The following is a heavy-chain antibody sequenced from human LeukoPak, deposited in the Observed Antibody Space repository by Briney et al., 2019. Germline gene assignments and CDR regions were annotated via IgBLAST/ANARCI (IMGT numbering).Heavy chain of an antibody. CDR1: EYTFTGYY. J-gene: IGHJ6*03. CDR2: INPNSGGT. Sequence: ASVKVSCKASEYTFTGYYMHWVRQAPGQGLEWMGWINPNSGGTNYAQKFQGRVTMTRDTSISAAYMELSRLRSDDTAVYYCARDAIAAAGTQLPYYYYYMDVWGKGTTVTISS. D-gene: IGHD6-13*01. CDR3: ARDAIAAAGTQLPYYYYYMDV. V-gene: IGHV1-2*02.